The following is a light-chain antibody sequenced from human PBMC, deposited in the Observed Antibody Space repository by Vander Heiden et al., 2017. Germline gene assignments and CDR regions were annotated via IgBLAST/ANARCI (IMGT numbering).Light chain of an antibody. V-gene: IGLV3-1*01. CDR2: QDS. CDR3: QAWDSSTVV. J-gene: IGLJ2*01. Sequence: SHEPTQPPSVSESPRQPASITGSGEKLGDKYACWYQQKPGQSPVLVIYQDSKRPSVITERFSGSNSGNTAPLTTSGTQAMDEADDYCQAWDSSTVVFGGGTKLTVL. CDR1: KLGDKY.